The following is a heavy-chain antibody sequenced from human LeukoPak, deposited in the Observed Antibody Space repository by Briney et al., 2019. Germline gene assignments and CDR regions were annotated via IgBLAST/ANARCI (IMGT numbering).Heavy chain of an antibody. V-gene: IGHV1-8*01. D-gene: IGHD1-1*01. Sequence: ASVKVSCKASGYTFTSHDINWVRQATGRGLEWMGWMNPNSGNTGYAQKFQGRVTMTRDTSINTAYMELHSLRSEDTAVYYCARGYSPSSRTTGNDFWGQGTLVTVSS. CDR1: GYTFTSHD. CDR3: ARGYSPSSRTTGNDF. CDR2: MNPNSGNT. J-gene: IGHJ4*02.